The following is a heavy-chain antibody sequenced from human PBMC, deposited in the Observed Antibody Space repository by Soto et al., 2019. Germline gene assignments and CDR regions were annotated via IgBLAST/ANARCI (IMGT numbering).Heavy chain of an antibody. J-gene: IGHJ6*03. CDR1: GGSFTSYS. CDR3: AKSLLFVDHGYMDV. D-gene: IGHD2-21*01. V-gene: IGHV1-69*02. CDR2: IIPIQGKA. Sequence: QVQLVQSGAELKKPGSSVKVSCEASGGSFTSYSFTWVRQAPGQGLEWMGRIIPIQGKANYALKFQDRVTITADRSTRTVYMELTRLRPEATAVYFCAKSLLFVDHGYMDVWGKGTTVTVSS.